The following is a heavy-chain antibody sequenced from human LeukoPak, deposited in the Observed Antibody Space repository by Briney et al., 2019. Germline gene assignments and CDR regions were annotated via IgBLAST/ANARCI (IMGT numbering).Heavy chain of an antibody. CDR1: GGSINSGDYY. J-gene: IGHJ3*02. V-gene: IGHV4-34*01. CDR3: ATRNSGSYSI. CDR2: INHSGST. Sequence: SETLSLTCTVSGGSINSGDYYWSWIRQPPGKGLEWIGEINHSGSTNYNPSLKSRVTISVDTPKNQFSLKLSSVTAADTAVYYCATRNSGSYSIWGQGTMVTVSS. D-gene: IGHD1-26*01.